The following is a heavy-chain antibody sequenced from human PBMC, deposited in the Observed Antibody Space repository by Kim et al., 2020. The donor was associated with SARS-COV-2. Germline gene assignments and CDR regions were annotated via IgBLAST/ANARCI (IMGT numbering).Heavy chain of an antibody. D-gene: IGHD6-19*01. Sequence: ETLSLTCTVSGGSISSSSYYWGWIRQPPGKGLEWIGSIYYSGSTYYNPSLKSRVTISVDTSKNQFSLKLSSVTAADTAVYYCARQRSSGWYPRWFDPWGQGTLVTVSS. CDR1: GGSISSSSYY. CDR2: IYYSGST. V-gene: IGHV4-39*01. J-gene: IGHJ5*02. CDR3: ARQRSSGWYPRWFDP.